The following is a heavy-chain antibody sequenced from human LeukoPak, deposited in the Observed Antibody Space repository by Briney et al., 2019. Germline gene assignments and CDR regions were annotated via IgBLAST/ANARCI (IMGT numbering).Heavy chain of an antibody. D-gene: IGHD3-3*01. CDR2: INHSGST. CDR3: ARGDDFWSGYLNAFDI. V-gene: IGHV4-34*01. Sequence: SETLSLTCAVYGGSFSGYYWSWIRQPPGKGLEWIGEINHSGSTNYNPSLKSRVTISVDTSKNQFSLKLSSVTAADTAVYYCARGDDFWSGYLNAFDIWGQGTMVTVSS. J-gene: IGHJ3*02. CDR1: GGSFSGYY.